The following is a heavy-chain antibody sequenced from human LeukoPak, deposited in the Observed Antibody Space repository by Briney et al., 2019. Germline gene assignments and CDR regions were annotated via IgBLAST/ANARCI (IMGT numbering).Heavy chain of an antibody. V-gene: IGHV4-38-2*01. D-gene: IGHD1-26*01. J-gene: IGHJ2*01. CDR1: GYSISSGFY. CDR3: ARFSDPYF. CDR2: IFHSGLA. Sequence: SETLSLTCAVSGYSISSGFYWGWIRQSPGNGLEWIGSIFHSGLAHSNPSLKSRVTISVDTSKNQLSLKLSSVTAADTAVYYCARFSDPYFWGRGTQVTVSS.